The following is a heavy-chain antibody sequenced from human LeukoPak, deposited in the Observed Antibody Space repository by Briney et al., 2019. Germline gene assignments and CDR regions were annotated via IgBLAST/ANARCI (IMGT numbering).Heavy chain of an antibody. D-gene: IGHD2-2*01. J-gene: IGHJ5*02. CDR3: ARARFSVPAANPNWFDP. CDR1: GGSFSGYY. CDR2: INHSGST. V-gene: IGHV4-34*01. Sequence: PSETLSLTCAVYGGSFSGYYWSWIRQPPGKGLEWIGEINHSGSTNYNPSLKSRVTISVDTSKNQFSLKLGSVTAADTAVYYCARARFSVPAANPNWFDPWGQGTLVTVSS.